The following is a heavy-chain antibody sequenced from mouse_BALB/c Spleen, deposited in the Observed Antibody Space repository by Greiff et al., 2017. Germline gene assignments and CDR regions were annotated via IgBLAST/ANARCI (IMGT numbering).Heavy chain of an antibody. D-gene: IGHD2-14*01. CDR2: INPSNGGT. Sequence: VKLMESGAELVKPGASVKLSCKASGYTFTSYYMYWVKQRPGQGLEWIGEINPSNGGTNFNEKFKSKATLTVDKSSSTAYMQLSSLTSEDSAVYYCTRGTPFAWLAYWGQGTLVTVSA. CDR3: TRGTPFAWLAY. J-gene: IGHJ3*01. CDR1: GYTFTSYY. V-gene: IGHV1S81*02.